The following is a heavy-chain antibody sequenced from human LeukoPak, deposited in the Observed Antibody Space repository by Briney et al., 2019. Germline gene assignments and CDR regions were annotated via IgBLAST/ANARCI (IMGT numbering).Heavy chain of an antibody. CDR2: LQSTGNN. D-gene: IGHD4-23*01. Sequence: SETLSLTCSVSGGSISNYYWTWIRQPAGGGLEWFGRLQSTGNNNYNASLKSRVSMSVDTSKNHFSLRLGSVTAADTAVYYCTREMASVVTPVSRWLDPWGQGILVTVSS. J-gene: IGHJ5*01. V-gene: IGHV4-4*07. CDR3: TREMASVVTPVSRWLDP. CDR1: GGSISNYY.